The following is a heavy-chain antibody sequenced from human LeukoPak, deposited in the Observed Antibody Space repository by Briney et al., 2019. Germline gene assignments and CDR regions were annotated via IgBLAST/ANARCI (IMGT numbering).Heavy chain of an antibody. J-gene: IGHJ4*02. CDR1: GYTFTGYY. D-gene: IGHD2-15*01. Sequence: GSVKVSCKASGYTFTGYYMHWVRQAPGQGPEWMGWINPNSGGTNYAQKFQGRVTMTGDTSISTAYMELSRLRSDDTAVYYCAREGIGGGLLKGYCSGGSCYGYWGQGTLVTVSS. CDR3: AREGIGGGLLKGYCSGGSCYGY. CDR2: INPNSGGT. V-gene: IGHV1-2*02.